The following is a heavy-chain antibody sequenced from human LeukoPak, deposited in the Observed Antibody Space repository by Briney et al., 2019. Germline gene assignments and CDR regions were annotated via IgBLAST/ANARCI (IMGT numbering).Heavy chain of an antibody. V-gene: IGHV3-53*01. D-gene: IGHD1-14*01. Sequence: GGSLRLTCAASGFTVSSNYMSWVRQAPGKGLEWVSLIYSGGAIRYADSAKGRFTISRDSSKNTLFLQMNDLTVEDTARYYCARRPGNWGQGILVTVSS. CDR1: GFTVSSNY. CDR2: IYSGGAI. J-gene: IGHJ4*02. CDR3: ARRPGN.